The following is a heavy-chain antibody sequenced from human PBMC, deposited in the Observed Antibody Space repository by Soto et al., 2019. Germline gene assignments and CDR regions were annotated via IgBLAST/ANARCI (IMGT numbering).Heavy chain of an antibody. Sequence: GASVKVSCKASGYTFTSYAMHWVRQAPGQRLEWMGWINAGNGNTKYSQKFQGRVTITRDTSASTAYMELSSLRSEDTAVDYCARGVGDIVVVVAATQMDYWGQGTLVTVSS. D-gene: IGHD2-15*01. J-gene: IGHJ4*02. V-gene: IGHV1-3*01. CDR2: INAGNGNT. CDR3: ARGVGDIVVVVAATQMDY. CDR1: GYTFTSYA.